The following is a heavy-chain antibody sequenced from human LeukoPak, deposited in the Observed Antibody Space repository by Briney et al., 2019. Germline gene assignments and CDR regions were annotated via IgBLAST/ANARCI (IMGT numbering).Heavy chain of an antibody. CDR3: ARHPFSSPFDY. D-gene: IGHD2/OR15-2a*01. Sequence: SETLSLTCTVSGGSVSSDYWSWIRQPPGKGLEWIGYIYHTGNNDYNPSLKSRATISLDTSKNQFSLKLTSVTAADTVVYFCARHPFSSPFDYWGQGTLVTVSS. CDR2: IYHTGNN. V-gene: IGHV4-59*08. J-gene: IGHJ4*02. CDR1: GGSVSSDY.